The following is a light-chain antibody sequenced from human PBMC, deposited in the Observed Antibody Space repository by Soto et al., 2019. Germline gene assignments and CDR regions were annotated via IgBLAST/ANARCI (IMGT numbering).Light chain of an antibody. Sequence: DIVMTQSPLSLPVTPGEPASISCRSSQSLLHSNGYNYLDWYLQKPGQSPQLLIYLGSNRASGVPDRFSGSGSGTDFTLEISRVEAEDVGVYYCMQGLQSWTFGPGTKVEIK. CDR2: LGS. CDR3: MQGLQSWT. CDR1: QSLLHSNGYNY. J-gene: IGKJ1*01. V-gene: IGKV2-28*01.